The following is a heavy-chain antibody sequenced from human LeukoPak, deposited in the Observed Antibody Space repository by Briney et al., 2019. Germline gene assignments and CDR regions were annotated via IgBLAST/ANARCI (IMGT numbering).Heavy chain of an antibody. CDR1: GFTFSSYW. Sequence: GGSLRLSCAASGFTFSSYWMSWVRQAPGKGLEWVANIKQDGSEKYYVDSVKGRSTISRDNAKNSLYLQMNSLRAEDTAVYYCARDKYYYGSGSPLDIDYWGQGTLVTVSS. J-gene: IGHJ4*02. CDR2: IKQDGSEK. D-gene: IGHD3-10*01. CDR3: ARDKYYYGSGSPLDIDY. V-gene: IGHV3-7*01.